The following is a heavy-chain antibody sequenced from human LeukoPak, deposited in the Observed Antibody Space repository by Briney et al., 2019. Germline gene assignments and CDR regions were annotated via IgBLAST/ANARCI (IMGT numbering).Heavy chain of an antibody. J-gene: IGHJ4*02. Sequence: SETLSLTCAVSGYSISSGYYWGWIRQPPGKGLEWIGSIYHSGSTYYNPSLKSRVTISVDTSKNQFSLKPSSVTAADTAVYYCAREVLDFDYWGQGTLVTVSS. D-gene: IGHD2-2*03. CDR3: AREVLDFDY. CDR1: GYSISSGYY. V-gene: IGHV4-38-2*02. CDR2: IYHSGST.